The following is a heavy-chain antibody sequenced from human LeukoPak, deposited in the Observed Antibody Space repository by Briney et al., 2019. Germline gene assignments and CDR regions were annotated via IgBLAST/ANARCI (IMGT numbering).Heavy chain of an antibody. Sequence: GGSLRLSCATSGFAFSNYAMHWVRQAPGKGLEWVAFIRYDGSNKLYPDSVEGRFTISRDNSKNTLYMEMNSLRIEDTAVYFCAKPRDGYKLDAFDIWGQGTKVTVSS. CDR2: IRYDGSNK. CDR3: AKPRDGYKLDAFDI. J-gene: IGHJ3*02. CDR1: GFAFSNYA. V-gene: IGHV3-30*02. D-gene: IGHD5-24*01.